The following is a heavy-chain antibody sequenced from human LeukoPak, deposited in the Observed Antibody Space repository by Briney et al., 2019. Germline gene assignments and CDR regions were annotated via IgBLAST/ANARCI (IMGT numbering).Heavy chain of an antibody. CDR3: VTGVVGTSD. D-gene: IGHD1-26*01. V-gene: IGHV3-7*01. Sequence: GGSLRLSCAASGFTFSNFWMSWVRQAPGKGLGWVANINEDGSEKNHVDSVKGRFTVSRDNAKKSLYLQMNSLRAEDTAVYYCVTGVVGTSDWGQGTLVTVSS. CDR1: GFTFSNFW. CDR2: INEDGSEK. J-gene: IGHJ4*02.